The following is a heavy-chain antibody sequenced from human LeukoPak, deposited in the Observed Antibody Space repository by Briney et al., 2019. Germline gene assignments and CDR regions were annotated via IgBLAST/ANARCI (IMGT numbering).Heavy chain of an antibody. CDR3: ARGRRSGYDFYS. CDR2: IYYRGNT. J-gene: IGHJ5*01. Sequence: SQTLSLTCTVSGASISSGGYYWSWSRQHPGKGLEWIGYIYYRGNTYYSPSLKSRLTISVDTPKNQISLKLISVTAADTAVYYCARGRRSGYDFYSWGQGTLVAVSS. D-gene: IGHD5-12*01. CDR1: GASISSGGYY. V-gene: IGHV4-31*03.